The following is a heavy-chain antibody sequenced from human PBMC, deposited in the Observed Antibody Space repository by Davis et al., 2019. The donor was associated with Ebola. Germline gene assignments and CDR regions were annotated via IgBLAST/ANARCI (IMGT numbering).Heavy chain of an antibody. CDR3: ARDQAARPSRYYYYGMDV. Sequence: AASVKVSCKASGYTFTSYAMHWVRQAPGQRLEWMGWINAGNGNTKYSQKFQGRVTITRDTSASTAYMELSSLRSEDTAVYYCARDQAARPSRYYYYGMDVWGKGTTVTVSS. CDR2: INAGNGNT. D-gene: IGHD6-6*01. J-gene: IGHJ6*04. V-gene: IGHV1-3*01. CDR1: GYTFTSYA.